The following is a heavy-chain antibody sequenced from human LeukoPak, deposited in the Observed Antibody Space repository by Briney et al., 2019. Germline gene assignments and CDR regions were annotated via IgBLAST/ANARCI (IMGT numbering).Heavy chain of an antibody. V-gene: IGHV4-30-4*08. CDR3: GRGGQWLEESWFDP. J-gene: IGHJ5*02. CDR1: GGSISSSSYY. D-gene: IGHD6-19*01. Sequence: PSETLSLTCTVSGGSISSSSYYWGWIRQPPGKGLEWIGYIYYSGSTYYNPSLKSRVTISVDTSKNQFSLKLGSVTAADTAVYYCGRGGQWLEESWFDPWGQGTLVTVSS. CDR2: IYYSGST.